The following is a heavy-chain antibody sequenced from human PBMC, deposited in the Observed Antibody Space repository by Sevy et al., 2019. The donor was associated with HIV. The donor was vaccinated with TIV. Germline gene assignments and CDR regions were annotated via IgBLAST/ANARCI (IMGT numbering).Heavy chain of an antibody. CDR2: ISWNSGSI. CDR3: AKDIRLAGDAFDI. Sequence: GGSLRLSCAASGFTFDDYAMQWVRQAPGKGLEWVSGISWNSGSIGYADSVKGRFTISRDNAKNSLYLQMNSLRAEDTALYYCAKDIRLAGDAFDIWGQGTMVTVSS. J-gene: IGHJ3*02. V-gene: IGHV3-9*01. CDR1: GFTFDDYA. D-gene: IGHD3-10*01.